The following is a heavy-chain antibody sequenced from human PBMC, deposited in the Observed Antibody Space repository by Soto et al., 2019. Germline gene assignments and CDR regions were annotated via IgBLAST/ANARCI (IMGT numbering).Heavy chain of an antibody. CDR1: GFTFIDHY. V-gene: IGHV3-72*01. CDR2: TRNKANSYTT. Sequence: GGSLRLSCAASGFTFIDHYMDWVRQAPGKGLEWVGLTRNKANSYTTEYAASVKGRFTISRDDSKNTLYLQMNSLRAEDTAIYYCAKADDILTGYAFDPWGQGTLVTVSS. J-gene: IGHJ5*02. D-gene: IGHD3-9*01. CDR3: AKADDILTGYAFDP.